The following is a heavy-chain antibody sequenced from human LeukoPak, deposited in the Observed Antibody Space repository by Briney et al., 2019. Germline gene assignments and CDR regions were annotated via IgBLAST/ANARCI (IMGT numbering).Heavy chain of an antibody. CDR3: ARDHSSSFDS. V-gene: IGHV3-48*03. Sequence: PGGSLRLSCAASGFTFSSYEMNWVRQAPGKGLEWVSYISSSDGTIYYADSVKGRFTISGDNAKNSLYLQMNSLRAEDTAVYYCARDHSSSFDSWGQGTLVTVSS. CDR2: ISSSDGTI. CDR1: GFTFSSYE. D-gene: IGHD6-13*01. J-gene: IGHJ4*02.